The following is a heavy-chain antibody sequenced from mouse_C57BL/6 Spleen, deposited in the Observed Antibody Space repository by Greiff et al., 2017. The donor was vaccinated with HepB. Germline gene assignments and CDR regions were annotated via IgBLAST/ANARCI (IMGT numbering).Heavy chain of an antibody. D-gene: IGHD4-1*01. CDR3: AYWDENY. CDR2: INPSTGGT. Sequence: VQLQQSGPELVKPGASVKISCKASGYSFTGYYMNWVKQSPEQSLEWIGEINPSTGGTTYNQKFKAKATLNVDKSSSTAYMQLKRLTSEDSAVYYCAYWDENYWGQGTTLTVSS. V-gene: IGHV1-42*01. J-gene: IGHJ2*01. CDR1: GYSFTGYY.